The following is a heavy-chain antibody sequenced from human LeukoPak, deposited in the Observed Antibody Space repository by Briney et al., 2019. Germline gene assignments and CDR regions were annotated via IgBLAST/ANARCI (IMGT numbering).Heavy chain of an antibody. D-gene: IGHD3-22*01. Sequence: GGSLRLSCAASGFTFSTYAMSWVRQAPGKGLEWVSAISGSGGSTYYADSVKGRFTISRDNSKNTLYLQMNSLRAEDTAVYYCAKGVYYYDSSGYYYTYYFDYWGQGTLATVSS. CDR1: GFTFSTYA. J-gene: IGHJ4*02. CDR2: ISGSGGST. CDR3: AKGVYYYDSSGYYYTYYFDY. V-gene: IGHV3-23*01.